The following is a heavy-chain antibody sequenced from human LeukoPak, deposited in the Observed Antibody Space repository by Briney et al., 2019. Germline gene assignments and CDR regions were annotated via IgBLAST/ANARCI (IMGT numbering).Heavy chain of an antibody. J-gene: IGHJ3*02. CDR3: AKDSSDAFDI. CDR1: GLAFEDYA. V-gene: IGHV3-9*01. CDR2: ISWNSGSI. Sequence: RSLGISCADSGLAFEDYAMHWVRQATRKDLKRVIGISWNSGSIGYADSVQGRFTISRDNAKNSLYLQMNSLRAEATALYYCAKDSSDAFDIWGQGTMVAGSS.